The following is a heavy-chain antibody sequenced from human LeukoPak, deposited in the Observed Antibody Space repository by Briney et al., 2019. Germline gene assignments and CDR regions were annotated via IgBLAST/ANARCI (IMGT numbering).Heavy chain of an antibody. CDR2: ISSSSSYI. Sequence: GGSLRLSCAASGFTFSSYAMNWVRQAPGKGLEWVSSISSSSSYIYYADSVKGRFTISRDNAKNSLYLQMNSLRAEDTAVYYCARDDGYYDSSGYYSPIDYWGQGTLVTVSS. CDR1: GFTFSSYA. D-gene: IGHD3-22*01. CDR3: ARDDGYYDSSGYYSPIDY. J-gene: IGHJ4*02. V-gene: IGHV3-21*01.